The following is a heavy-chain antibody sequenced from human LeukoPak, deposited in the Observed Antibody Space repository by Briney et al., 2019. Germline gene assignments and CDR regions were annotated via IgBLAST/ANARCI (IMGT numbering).Heavy chain of an antibody. CDR2: MNPTSGNT. Sequence: ASVKVSCKASGYTFTSYDINWVRQATGQGLEWMGWMNPTSGNTAYAQKFQGRVTITSNSSTSTADMELSSLRAEDTAVYYCARERIETSDFDYWGQGTLVTVSS. CDR3: ARERIETSDFDY. D-gene: IGHD2-15*01. J-gene: IGHJ4*02. V-gene: IGHV1-8*03. CDR1: GYTFTSYD.